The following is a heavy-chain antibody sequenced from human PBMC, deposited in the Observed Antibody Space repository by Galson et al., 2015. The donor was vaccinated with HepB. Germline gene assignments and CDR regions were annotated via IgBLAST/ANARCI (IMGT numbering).Heavy chain of an antibody. CDR3: TRDLGVAALDS. CDR1: GFTFSSYW. J-gene: IGHJ4*02. D-gene: IGHD2-15*01. V-gene: IGHV3-74*01. CDR2: INTDATDT. Sequence: SLRLSCAASGFTFSSYWMHWVRQAPGKGLVWVSRINTDATDTTHADSVKGRFTISRDNAKNTLYLQMNSLRAEDTAVYYCTRDLGVAALDSWGQGTLVTVSS.